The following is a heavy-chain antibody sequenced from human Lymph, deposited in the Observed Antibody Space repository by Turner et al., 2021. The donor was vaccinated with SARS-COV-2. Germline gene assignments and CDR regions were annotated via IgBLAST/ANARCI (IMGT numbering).Heavy chain of an antibody. CDR3: ARDRDSSGWVDY. D-gene: IGHD3-22*01. CDR1: GFTFSSYA. Sequence: QVQLVESGGGVVQPGRSLRLSCAASGFTFSSYAPQWVRQAPGKGLEWVAFISYDESDKYYADSVKDRFTFSRDNSKNTLYLRMNSLRAEDTAVYNCARDRDSSGWVDYWGQGTLVTVSS. J-gene: IGHJ4*02. CDR2: ISYDESDK. V-gene: IGHV3-30*04.